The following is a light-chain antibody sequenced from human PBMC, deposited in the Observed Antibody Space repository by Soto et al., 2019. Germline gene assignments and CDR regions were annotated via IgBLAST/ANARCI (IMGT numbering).Light chain of an antibody. CDR1: SSDVGAYNY. J-gene: IGLJ3*02. CDR3: SAHTTSSTWV. Sequence: QSVLTQPASVSGSPGQSITLSCTGTSSDVGAYNYVSWYQQHPGKAPKLMILEVSNRPSGVSNRFSGSKSGNTASLTISGIQAEDEAVYYCSAHTTSSTWVFGGGTKLTVL. V-gene: IGLV2-14*01. CDR2: EVS.